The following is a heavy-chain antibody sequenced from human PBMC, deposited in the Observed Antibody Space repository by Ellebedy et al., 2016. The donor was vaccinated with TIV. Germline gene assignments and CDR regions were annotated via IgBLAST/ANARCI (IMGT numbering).Heavy chain of an antibody. CDR3: ARLEYQLPNPFEY. CDR2: IYYPGSS. J-gene: IGHJ4*02. CDR1: GGSITSSRHY. D-gene: IGHD2-2*01. Sequence: MPSETLSLTCTVSGGSITSSRHYWGWIRQPPGKGLEWIGTIYYPGSSYYNPSLKSRVTIFIDTSKNQFSLKLTSVTAAATAVYYCARLEYQLPNPFEYWGRGTLVSVSS. V-gene: IGHV4-39*01.